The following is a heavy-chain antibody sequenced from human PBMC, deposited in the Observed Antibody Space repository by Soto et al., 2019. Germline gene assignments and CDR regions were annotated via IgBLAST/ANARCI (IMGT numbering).Heavy chain of an antibody. V-gene: IGHV1-24*01. Sequence: QVQLVQSGAGVKKPGASVKVSCKVSGYTLTELSMHWVRQAPGKGLEWMGGFDPEDGETIYAQKFHGRVTMTEDTSTDTAYMELSSLRSEHTAVYYCAQGGFMVAGNNWFDPWGQGTLVTVSS. J-gene: IGHJ5*02. CDR2: FDPEDGET. D-gene: IGHD3-16*01. CDR1: GYTLTELS. CDR3: AQGGFMVAGNNWFDP.